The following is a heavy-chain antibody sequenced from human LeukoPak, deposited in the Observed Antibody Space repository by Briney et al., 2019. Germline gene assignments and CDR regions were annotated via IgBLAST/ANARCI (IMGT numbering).Heavy chain of an antibody. V-gene: IGHV4-39*07. CDR1: GGSISSSSYY. J-gene: IGHJ4*02. CDR2: IYYSGST. CDR3: AMGPSAPGYY. Sequence: NPSETLSLTCTVSGGSISSSSYYWGWIRQPPGKGLEWIGSIYYSGSTYYNPSLKSRVTISVDTSKNQFSLKLSSVTAADTAVYYCAMGPSAPGYYWGQGTLVTVSS.